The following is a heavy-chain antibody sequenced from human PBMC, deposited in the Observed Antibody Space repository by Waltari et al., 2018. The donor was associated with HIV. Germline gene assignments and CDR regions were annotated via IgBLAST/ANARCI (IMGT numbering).Heavy chain of an antibody. CDR1: GFNFNDYY. Sequence: QVQLVESGGESVKPGGSLRLSCAASGFNFNDYYMTWLRQSPGKGLEWVAYLSSSGKTISYADSVKGRFTISRDNGRDLLHLQMNNLRGEDTAVYYCARSLPSKNYYYGMDVWGQGTTVTVSS. J-gene: IGHJ6*02. V-gene: IGHV3-11*01. CDR3: ARSLPSKNYYYGMDV. CDR2: LSSSGKTI. D-gene: IGHD4-4*01.